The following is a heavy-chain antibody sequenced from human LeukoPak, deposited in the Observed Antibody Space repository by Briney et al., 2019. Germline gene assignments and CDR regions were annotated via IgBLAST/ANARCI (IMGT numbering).Heavy chain of an antibody. CDR1: GFTFSSDW. Sequence: TGGSLRLSCVASGFTFSSDWMSWVRQAPGKGLQWVANIKQDGTEKYYVDSVKGRFIISRDSAKNSLYLQMTSLRAEDTAVYYCAREWVSTDYWGQGTLVTVSS. CDR3: AREWVSTDY. D-gene: IGHD5/OR15-5a*01. J-gene: IGHJ4*02. CDR2: IKQDGTEK. V-gene: IGHV3-7*01.